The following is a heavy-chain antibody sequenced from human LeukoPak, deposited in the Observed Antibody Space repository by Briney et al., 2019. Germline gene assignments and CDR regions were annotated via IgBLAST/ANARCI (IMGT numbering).Heavy chain of an antibody. Sequence: WASVKVSCKASGYTFTGYYMHWVRQAPGQGLEWMGWINPNSGGTNYAQKFQGRVTMTRDTSISTAYMELSRLRSDDTAVYYCARVATVTVYYYYMDVWGKGTTVIISS. CDR2: INPNSGGT. D-gene: IGHD5-12*01. J-gene: IGHJ6*03. CDR1: GYTFTGYY. CDR3: ARVATVTVYYYYMDV. V-gene: IGHV1-2*02.